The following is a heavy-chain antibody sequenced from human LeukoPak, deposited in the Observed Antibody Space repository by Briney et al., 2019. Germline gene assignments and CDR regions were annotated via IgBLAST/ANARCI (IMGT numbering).Heavy chain of an antibody. CDR2: MKQDGSEK. J-gene: IGHJ5*02. D-gene: IGHD3-22*01. V-gene: IGHV3-7*03. CDR3: ARADSRWLTPRDWFDP. CDR1: GFTFSSYW. Sequence: GGSLRLSCAASGFTFSSYWMSWVRQAPGKGLEWVANMKQDGSEKYYVDSVKGRFTISRDNAKNSLYLQMNSLRSDDTAVYYCARADSRWLTPRDWFDPWGQGTLVTVSS.